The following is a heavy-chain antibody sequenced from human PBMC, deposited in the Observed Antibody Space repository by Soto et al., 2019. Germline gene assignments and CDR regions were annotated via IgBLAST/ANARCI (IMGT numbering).Heavy chain of an antibody. CDR1: GYTFTSYA. D-gene: IGHD3-22*01. CDR3: ARGFYYDSSGYYDGPFDY. Sequence: QVQLVQSGAEVKKPGASVKVSCKASGYTFTSYALSWVRQAPGQGLEWMGWISAYNTNTNYAQKLQGRVTMTTDTSTSTAYMELRGLRSDDTAVYYCARGFYYDSSGYYDGPFDYWGQGTLVTVSS. CDR2: ISAYNTNT. V-gene: IGHV1-18*01. J-gene: IGHJ4*02.